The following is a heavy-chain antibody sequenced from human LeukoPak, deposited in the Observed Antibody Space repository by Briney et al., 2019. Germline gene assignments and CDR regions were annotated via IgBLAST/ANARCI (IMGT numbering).Heavy chain of an antibody. Sequence: PGGSLRLSCTASGFTFSGAAMHWVSQASGKGPEWVGHIRSKPNNYATAYAASVKGRFTISRDDSKNTAYLQMNSLKIEDTAVYYCTRPLGAAAGTYFDPWGQGTLVTVSS. CDR3: TRPLGAAAGTYFDP. D-gene: IGHD6-13*01. CDR1: GFTFSGAA. J-gene: IGHJ5*02. CDR2: IRSKPNNYAT. V-gene: IGHV3-73*01.